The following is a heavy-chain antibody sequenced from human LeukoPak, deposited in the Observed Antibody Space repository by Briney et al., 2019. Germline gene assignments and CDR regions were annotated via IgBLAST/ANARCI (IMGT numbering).Heavy chain of an antibody. CDR1: GFTFSSYS. V-gene: IGHV3-21*01. D-gene: IGHD3-22*01. J-gene: IGHJ4*02. Sequence: GGSLRLSCAASGFTFSSYSMNWVRQAPGKGLEWVSSISSSSSYICYADSVKGRFTISRDNAKNSLYLQMNSLRAEDTAVYYCARDYYDSSAMVYWGQGTLVTVSS. CDR2: ISSSSSYI. CDR3: ARDYYDSSAMVY.